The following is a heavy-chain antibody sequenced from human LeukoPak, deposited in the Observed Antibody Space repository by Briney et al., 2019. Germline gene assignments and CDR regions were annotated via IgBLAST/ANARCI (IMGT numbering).Heavy chain of an antibody. CDR1: SGSISSGDYY. V-gene: IGHV4-31*03. D-gene: IGHD3-3*01. CDR2: SSYTGNA. Sequence: ASGPTLVNPSQTLSLTCTVSSGSISSGDYYWSWLRQHPGKGLEWIGYSSYTGNAYYNPSLKSRITISVDTSKNQFSLKLSSVTAADTAVYYCARAILTPSGYVWYFDLWGRGTLVTVSS. CDR3: ARAILTPSGYVWYFDL. J-gene: IGHJ2*01.